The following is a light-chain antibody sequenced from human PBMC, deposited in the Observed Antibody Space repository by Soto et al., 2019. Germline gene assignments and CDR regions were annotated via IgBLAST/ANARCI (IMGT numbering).Light chain of an antibody. CDR3: ASWDDTLHGPL. V-gene: IGLV1-44*01. Sequence: QSALTQPPSASGTPGQRVTISCSGATSNFGTKSVNWYQHLPGEAPRLLIYTSDQRPSGVPDRFSGSKSGTSASLAISGLQSADEGDYFCASWDDTLHGPLFGGGTKVTVL. CDR2: TSD. J-gene: IGLJ6*01. CDR1: TSNFGTKS.